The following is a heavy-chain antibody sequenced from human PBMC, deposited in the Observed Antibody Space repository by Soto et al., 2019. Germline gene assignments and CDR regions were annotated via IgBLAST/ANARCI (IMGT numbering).Heavy chain of an antibody. CDR2: IWYDGSNK. V-gene: IGHV3-33*01. J-gene: IGHJ6*02. CDR3: ARGMGYYYYAMDV. Sequence: GGSLRLSCGASGFTFSSHGMHWVRQAPGKGLEWVAVIWYDGSNKYYADSVRGRFTISRDNSKNTGYLQMNSLRAEDTAVYYCARGMGYYYYAMDVWGQGTTVTVSS. CDR1: GFTFSSHG. D-gene: IGHD2-8*01.